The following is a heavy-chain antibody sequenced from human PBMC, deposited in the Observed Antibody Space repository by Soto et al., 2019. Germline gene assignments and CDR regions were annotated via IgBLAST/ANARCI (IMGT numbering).Heavy chain of an antibody. J-gene: IGHJ4*02. CDR3: AKDRTFGPPLVRFDS. CDR1: GFTFSVYA. Sequence: EVQLLESGGGLVQPGGSLRLSCGASGFTFSVYAMTWVRQAPGKGLEWVSAISGNGGNTYYADSVKGRFTISRDNSKSTLHLQMNSLRVEDTAVYYCAKDRTFGPPLVRFDSWGQGTLVTVSS. CDR2: ISGNGGNT. D-gene: IGHD6-6*01. V-gene: IGHV3-23*01.